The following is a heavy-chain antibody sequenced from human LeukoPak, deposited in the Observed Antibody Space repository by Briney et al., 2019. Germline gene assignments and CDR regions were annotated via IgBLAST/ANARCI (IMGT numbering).Heavy chain of an antibody. V-gene: IGHV5-51*01. CDR1: GYSFNNYW. J-gene: IGHJ5*02. Sequence: HGESLKISCKGSGYSFNNYWIAWLRQMPGKGLEWVGVISPDASDIRYGPSFQGQVTISVDRSISAVYLQWSSLKASDTAIYHCARQGYYNTGNWFDPWGQGALVTVSS. CDR2: ISPDASDI. CDR3: ARQGYYNTGNWFDP. D-gene: IGHD3-9*01.